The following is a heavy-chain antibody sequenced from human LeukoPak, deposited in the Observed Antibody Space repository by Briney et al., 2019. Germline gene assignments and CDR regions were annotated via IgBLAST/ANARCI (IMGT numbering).Heavy chain of an antibody. CDR3: ARFGVAVDHYYYYMDV. V-gene: IGHV1-8*02. D-gene: IGHD6-19*01. CDR1: GYTYTSYG. CDR2: MNPNSGNT. Sequence: ASVKVSCKASGYTYTSYGISWVRQAPGQGLEWMGWMNPNSGNTGYAQKFQGRVTMTRNTSISTAYMELSSLRSEDTAVYYCARFGVAVDHYYYYMDVWGKGTTVTISS. J-gene: IGHJ6*03.